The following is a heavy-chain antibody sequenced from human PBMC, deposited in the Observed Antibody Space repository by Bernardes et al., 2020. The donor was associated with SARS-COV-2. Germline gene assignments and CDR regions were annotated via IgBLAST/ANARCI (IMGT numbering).Heavy chain of an antibody. CDR2: ISASGGRT. J-gene: IGHJ6*04. V-gene: IGHV3-23*01. CDR3: AKDSPPYFGSGTSYSYYAMDV. Sequence: GGSLRLSCAVSGFRFSDYAMTWVRQAPGKGLAWVAGISASGGRTYYAGSLKGRSTISRDNSKNTLFLQVMGLTAEDTAVYYCAKDSPPYFGSGTSYSYYAMDVWGKGTTVTVSS. CDR1: GFRFSDYA. D-gene: IGHD3-10*01.